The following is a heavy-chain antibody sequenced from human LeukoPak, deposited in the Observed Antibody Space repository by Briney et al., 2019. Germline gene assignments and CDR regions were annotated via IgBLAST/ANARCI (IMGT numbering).Heavy chain of an antibody. CDR3: ARGATVDGDWFDP. J-gene: IGHJ5*02. CDR1: GYTFTGYE. Sequence: ASVKVSCNTFGYTFTGYEMHWVRQAPGQGLEWMGIINPSGGSTSYAQKFQGRVTMTRDMSTSTVYMELSSLRSEDTAVYYCARGATVDGDWFDPWGQGTLVTVSS. V-gene: IGHV1-46*01. CDR2: INPSGGST. D-gene: IGHD4-17*01.